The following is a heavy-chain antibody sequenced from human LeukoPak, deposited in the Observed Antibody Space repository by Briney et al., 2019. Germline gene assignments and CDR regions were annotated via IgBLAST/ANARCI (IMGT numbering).Heavy chain of an antibody. V-gene: IGHV3-23*01. D-gene: IGHD3-10*01. Sequence: GGSLRLSCAASGFTFTSYAMSWVRQAPGKGLEWVSAISGSGGSTYYADSVKGRFTISRDNSKNTLYLQMNSLRAEDTAVYYCAKDLGYYYGSGSYHDYWGQGTLVTVSS. CDR3: AKDLGYYYGSGSYHDY. CDR2: ISGSGGST. J-gene: IGHJ4*02. CDR1: GFTFTSYA.